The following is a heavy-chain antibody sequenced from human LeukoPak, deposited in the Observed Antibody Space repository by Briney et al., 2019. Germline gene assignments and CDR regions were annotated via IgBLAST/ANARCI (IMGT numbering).Heavy chain of an antibody. V-gene: IGHV4-39*01. CDR1: GGPMSSRSYY. Sequence: SETLSLTCTVSGGPMSSRSYYWGWIRQSPGKGLEWIGSNYYNESTYYNPSFKSRVTIHVDMSENQFSLRLNSVTAADTAVYYCARGYSTGTPFLDYWGQGILVTVSS. J-gene: IGHJ4*02. CDR3: ARGYSTGTPFLDY. CDR2: NYYNEST. D-gene: IGHD2-8*02.